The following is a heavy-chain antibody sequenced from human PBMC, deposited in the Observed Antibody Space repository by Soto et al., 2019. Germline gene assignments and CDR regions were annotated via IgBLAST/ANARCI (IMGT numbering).Heavy chain of an antibody. Sequence: EVQLLESGGGLVQPGGYLRLSCAASGFTFSSYAMSWVRQAPGKGLEWVSAISGSGGSTYYADSVKGRFTITRDNSKNTLYLQMNSLRAEDTAVYYCAKGEAVANTAEFDYRGQGTLVTVSS. CDR2: ISGSGGST. CDR3: AKGEAVANTAEFDY. V-gene: IGHV3-23*01. CDR1: GFTFSSYA. J-gene: IGHJ4*02. D-gene: IGHD6-19*01.